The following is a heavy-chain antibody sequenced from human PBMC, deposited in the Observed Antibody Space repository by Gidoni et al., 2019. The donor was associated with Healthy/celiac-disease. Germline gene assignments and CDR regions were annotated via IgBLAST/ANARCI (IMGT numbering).Heavy chain of an antibody. D-gene: IGHD6-19*01. CDR1: GFTFSSYA. V-gene: IGHV3-30-3*01. CDR3: ATEPGIAVAGTGY. Sequence: QVKLVESVGGVVEPGRCLRLSCAAPGFTFSSYALHRVRQAPGKGLEWVAVISYDGSNKYYADSVEGRFTISRDNSKNTLYLQMNSLRAEDTAVYYCATEPGIAVAGTGYWGQGTLVTVSS. J-gene: IGHJ4*02. CDR2: ISYDGSNK.